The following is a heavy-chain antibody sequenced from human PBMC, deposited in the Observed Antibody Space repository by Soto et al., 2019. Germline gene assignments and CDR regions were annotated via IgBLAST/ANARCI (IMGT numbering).Heavy chain of an antibody. CDR3: AKVSSSWYAGFFDL. D-gene: IGHD6-13*01. J-gene: IGHJ4*02. CDR1: GFTFSRHA. CDR2: LSDSGGSI. Sequence: EVQLLESGGGLVQPGGSLRLSCTASGFTFSRHAMTWVRQAPGKGLEWVSGLSDSGGSIYYADSVKGRFTISRDNPMNTLYLQMNTLRAEDTAVYYCAKVSSSWYAGFFDLWGQGTLVTVSS. V-gene: IGHV3-23*01.